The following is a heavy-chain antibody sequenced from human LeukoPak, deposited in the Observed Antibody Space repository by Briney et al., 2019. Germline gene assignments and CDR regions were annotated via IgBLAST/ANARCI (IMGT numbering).Heavy chain of an antibody. V-gene: IGHV3-7*01. J-gene: IGHJ3*01. CDR1: GFTFSTYW. CDR2: IHPDGSET. D-gene: IGHD1-26*01. Sequence: QTGGSLRLSCEASGFTFSTYWMGWVRQAPGKGPEWVANIHPDGSETSYVDSVKGRFTISRDNAKNSLFLQMNSLRAEDTAVYYCARGLGRSFDVWGQGTMVTVSS. CDR3: ARGLGRSFDV.